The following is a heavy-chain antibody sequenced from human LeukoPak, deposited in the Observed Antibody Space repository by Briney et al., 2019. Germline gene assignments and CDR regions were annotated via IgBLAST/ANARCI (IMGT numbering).Heavy chain of an antibody. CDR1: GYTFSNFG. CDR3: AKDFYNSGGRWYDCFDI. CDR2: ISGYNDDT. J-gene: IGHJ3*02. Sequence: ASVKVSCKASGYTFSNFGISWVRQAPGQGLGWMGWISGYNDDTHYAQKFQGRVTMTTDTSTNTAYMDLRSLRSDDTAMYYCAKDFYNSGGRWYDCFDIWGQGTMVTVSS. V-gene: IGHV1-18*01. D-gene: IGHD2-15*01.